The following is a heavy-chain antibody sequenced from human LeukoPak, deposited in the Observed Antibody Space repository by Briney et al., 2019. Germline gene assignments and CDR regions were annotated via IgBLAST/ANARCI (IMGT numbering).Heavy chain of an antibody. CDR3: ARDLGRGYSNY. CDR1: GFTVSSYY. D-gene: IGHD3-16*01. Sequence: PGGSLRLSCGASGFTVSSYYMSWVRQAPGKGLDWVSVIYSGGSAYYADSVKGRFTISRDNSKNTLYLQINSLRAEDTAVYYCARDLGRGYSNYWGQGTLVTVSS. V-gene: IGHV3-66*01. J-gene: IGHJ4*02. CDR2: IYSGGSA.